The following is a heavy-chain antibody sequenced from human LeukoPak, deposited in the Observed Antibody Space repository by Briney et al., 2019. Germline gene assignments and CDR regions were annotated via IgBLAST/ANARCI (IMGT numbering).Heavy chain of an antibody. CDR3: ARDIAAAGTLDC. CDR1: GRSISSGDYD. Sequence: PSETLSLTCTVSGRSISSGDYDWSWIRQHPGKGLEWIGHINDSDNTYYSPSLKSRVTISVDTSKNQFSLKLSSVTAADTAVYYCARDIAAAGTLDCWGQGTLVTVSS. J-gene: IGHJ4*02. CDR2: INDSDNT. D-gene: IGHD6-13*01. V-gene: IGHV4-31*03.